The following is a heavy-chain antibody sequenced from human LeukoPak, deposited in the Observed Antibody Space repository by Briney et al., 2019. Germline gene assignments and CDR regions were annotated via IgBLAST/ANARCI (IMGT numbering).Heavy chain of an antibody. CDR1: GFTFSSYS. V-gene: IGHV3-21*01. CDR2: ISSSSSYI. D-gene: IGHD3-22*01. J-gene: IGHJ4*02. Sequence: PGGSLRLSCAASGFTFSSYSMNWVRQAPGKGLEWVSSISSSSSYIYYADSVKGRFTISRDNAKNSLYLQMNSLRAEDTAVYYCARDFDYYDSSGYYEGIGYWGQGTLVTVSS. CDR3: ARDFDYYDSSGYYEGIGY.